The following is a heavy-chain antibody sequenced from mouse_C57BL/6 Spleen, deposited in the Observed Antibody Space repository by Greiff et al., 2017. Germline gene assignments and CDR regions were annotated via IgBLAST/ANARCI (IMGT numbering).Heavy chain of an antibody. J-gene: IGHJ4*01. CDR1: GFTFSDYG. CDR3: AKAEHYSNPYYYAMDY. CDR2: ISSGSSTI. Sequence: VQLKESGGGLVKPGGSLKLSCAASGFTFSDYGMHWVRQAPEKGLEWVGYISSGSSTIYYADTLKGRFTISRDNAKNTLFLQMTSLRSEDTAMDYCAKAEHYSNPYYYAMDYWGQGTSVTVSS. V-gene: IGHV5-17*01. D-gene: IGHD2-5*01.